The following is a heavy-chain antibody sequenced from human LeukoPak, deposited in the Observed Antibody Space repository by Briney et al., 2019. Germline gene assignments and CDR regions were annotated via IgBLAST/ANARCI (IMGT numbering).Heavy chain of an antibody. CDR1: GDSVSSGHYY. V-gene: IGHV4-61*01. CDR3: ARHVRITMVRGVNYYFDY. D-gene: IGHD3-10*01. Sequence: SETLSLTCNVSGDSVSSGHYYWNWIRQAPGKGLEWIGYLYDTGSTNYNASLKSRVTISRDTSKKQVSLELRSVTAADTAVYYCARHVRITMVRGVNYYFDYWGQGTLVTVSS. J-gene: IGHJ4*02. CDR2: LYDTGST.